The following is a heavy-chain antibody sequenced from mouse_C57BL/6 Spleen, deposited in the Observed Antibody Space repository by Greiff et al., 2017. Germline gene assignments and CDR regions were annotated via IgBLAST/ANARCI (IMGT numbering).Heavy chain of an antibody. V-gene: IGHV5-16*01. D-gene: IGHD2-4*01. CDR2: INYDGSST. Sequence: EVHLVESEGGLVQPGSSMKLSCTASGFTFSDYYMAWVRQVPEKGLEWVANINYDGSSTYYLDSLKSRFIISRDNAKNILYLQMSSLKSEDTATYYCARIYYDYDYAMDYWGQGTSVTVSS. CDR1: GFTFSDYY. CDR3: ARIYYDYDYAMDY. J-gene: IGHJ4*01.